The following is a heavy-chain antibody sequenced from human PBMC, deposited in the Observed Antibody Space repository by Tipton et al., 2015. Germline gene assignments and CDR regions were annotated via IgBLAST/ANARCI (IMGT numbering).Heavy chain of an antibody. D-gene: IGHD5-18*01. J-gene: IGHJ4*02. CDR2: ISHSGNT. Sequence: GLVKPSETLSLTCAVSAYSISSDYYWGWIRQPPGKGLEWIGSISHSGNTYYNPSLKSRVTMSRDTSKNQFSLKLTSVTAADTAVYYCARGSYGSFDYWGQGTLVTVSS. CDR3: ARGSYGSFDY. V-gene: IGHV4-38-2*01. CDR1: AYSISSDYY.